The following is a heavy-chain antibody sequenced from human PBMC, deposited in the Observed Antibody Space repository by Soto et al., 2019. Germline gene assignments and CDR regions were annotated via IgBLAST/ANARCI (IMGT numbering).Heavy chain of an antibody. CDR2: IYYSGST. CDR1: GGSISSGGYS. D-gene: IGHD5-18*01. CDR3: ARQLWHGWFDP. Sequence: PSETLSLTCAVSGGSISSGGYSWSWIRQPPGKGLEWIGYIYYSGSTYYNPSLKSRVTISVDTSKNQFSLKLSSVTAADTAVYYCARQLWHGWFDPWGQGTLVTVSS. J-gene: IGHJ5*02. V-gene: IGHV4-30-2*03.